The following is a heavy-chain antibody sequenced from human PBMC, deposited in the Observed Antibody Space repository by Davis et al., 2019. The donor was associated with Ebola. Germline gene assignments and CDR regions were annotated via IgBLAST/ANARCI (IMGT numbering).Heavy chain of an antibody. CDR3: AKDRLLAAGPNDAFDI. V-gene: IGHV3-30*18. Sequence: GESLKISCAASGFTFSSYGMHWVRQAPGKGLKWVAVISYDGSNKYYADSVKGRFTISRDNSKNTLYLQMNSLRAEDTAVYYCAKDRLLAAGPNDAFDIWGQGTMVTVSS. CDR1: GFTFSSYG. J-gene: IGHJ3*02. D-gene: IGHD6-13*01. CDR2: ISYDGSNK.